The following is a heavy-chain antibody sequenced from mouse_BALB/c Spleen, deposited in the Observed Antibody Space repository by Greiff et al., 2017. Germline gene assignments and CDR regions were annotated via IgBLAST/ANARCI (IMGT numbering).Heavy chain of an antibody. CDR2: ISSGSSTI. V-gene: IGHV5-17*02. Sequence: EVKLMESGGGLVQPGGSRKLSCAASGFTFSSFGMHWVRQAPEKGLEWVAYISSGSSTIYYADTVKGRFTISRDNPKNTLFLQMTSLRSEDTAMYYCARMGLRWYFDYWGQGTTRTVSS. CDR1: GFTFSSFG. J-gene: IGHJ2*01. CDR3: ARMGLRWYFDY. D-gene: IGHD2-4*01.